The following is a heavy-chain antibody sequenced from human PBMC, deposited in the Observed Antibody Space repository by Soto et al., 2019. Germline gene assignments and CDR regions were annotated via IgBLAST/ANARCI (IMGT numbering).Heavy chain of an antibody. CDR1: GFTFSSYG. D-gene: IGHD4-17*01. V-gene: IGHV3-33*01. Sequence: QVQLVESGGGVVQPGRSLRLSCAASGFTFSSYGMHWVRQAPGKGLEWVAVIWYDGSNKYYADSVKGRFTISRDNSKNTLYLQMNSLRAEDTAVYYCARDTGDYDLYQGGGDYWGQGTLVTVSS. CDR3: ARDTGDYDLYQGGGDY. CDR2: IWYDGSNK. J-gene: IGHJ4*02.